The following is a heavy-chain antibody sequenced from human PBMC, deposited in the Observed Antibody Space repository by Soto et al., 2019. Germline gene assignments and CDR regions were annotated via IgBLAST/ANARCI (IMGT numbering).Heavy chain of an antibody. CDR3: ARDPYSSAAIYYYYGMDV. D-gene: IGHD4-4*01. Sequence: ASVKVSCKASGYTFTGYYMHWVRQAPGQGLEWMGWINPNSGGTNYAQKFQGWVTMTRDTSISTAYMELSRLRSDDTAVYYCARDPYSSAAIYYYYGMDVWGQGTTVTVSS. CDR1: GYTFTGYY. J-gene: IGHJ6*02. CDR2: INPNSGGT. V-gene: IGHV1-2*04.